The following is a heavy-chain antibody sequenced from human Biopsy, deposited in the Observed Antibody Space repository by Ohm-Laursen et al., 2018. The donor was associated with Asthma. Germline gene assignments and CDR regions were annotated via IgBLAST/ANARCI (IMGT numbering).Heavy chain of an antibody. CDR3: ARATSTWSQSGPRFFDH. J-gene: IGHJ5*02. CDR1: PGSINDYY. V-gene: IGHV4-59*01. Sequence: TLSLTCTVSPGSINDYYWNWIRQFPGKGLEWIGYVHSSGSTRFNPSLKSRVTVSVDTSVDQASLKLSSVSAADTAIYYCARATSTWSQSGPRFFDHWGPGTLVTVSS. D-gene: IGHD6-13*01. CDR2: VHSSGST.